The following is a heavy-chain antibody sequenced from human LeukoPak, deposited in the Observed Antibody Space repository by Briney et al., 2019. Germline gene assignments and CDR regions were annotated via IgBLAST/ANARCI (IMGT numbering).Heavy chain of an antibody. CDR1: GGTFSRYA. D-gene: IGHD5-12*01. V-gene: IGHV1-69*04. Sequence: PVKSSCKASGGTFSRYAISWGRHAPGHGLEWMGRIFPIQGIAKYAQKFQGRVTNTEDNYTRTAYMKLSSLGSDDTAVYYCARVVGGVRGYDFPPFDYWGQGTQVTVSS. CDR3: ARVVGGVRGYDFPPFDY. J-gene: IGHJ4*02. CDR2: IFPIQGIA.